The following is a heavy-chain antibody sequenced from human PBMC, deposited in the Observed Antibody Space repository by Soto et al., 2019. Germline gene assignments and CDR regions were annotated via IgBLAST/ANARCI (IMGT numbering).Heavy chain of an antibody. V-gene: IGHV3-23*01. D-gene: IGHD2-2*01. CDR3: AKDYGYCSMARAHLIRNAAFDS. J-gene: IGHJ3*02. Sequence: PGESLSLSCAASGCTFSSYSMAWVRQAPGKGLEWVSAISGSGGSTKYADSVKGQFTISRDNSKNTLYMQMNSLRAEDTDVYYCAKDYGYCSMARAHLIRNAAFDSWGQQKMF. CDR1: GCTFSSYS. CDR2: ISGSGGST.